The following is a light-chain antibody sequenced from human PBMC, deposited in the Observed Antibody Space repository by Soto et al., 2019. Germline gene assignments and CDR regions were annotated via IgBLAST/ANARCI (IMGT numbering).Light chain of an antibody. CDR2: GAS. CDR1: QNIHTN. CDR3: QQYYNWPRT. V-gene: IGKV3-15*01. J-gene: IGKJ5*01. Sequence: VSPGERATLSCTAGQNIHTNLAWYQQKPGQAPRLLLYGASTGDTGLPARFSGSGSWTECTLPVNRLQAEDGEVDYGQQYYNWPRTFGQGTRLEIK.